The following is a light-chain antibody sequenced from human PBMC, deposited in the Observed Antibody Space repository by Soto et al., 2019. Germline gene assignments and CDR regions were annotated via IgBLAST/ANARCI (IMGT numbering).Light chain of an antibody. V-gene: IGLV2-14*03. CDR3: SSYPSNTVL. CDR2: DVS. CDR1: SNDIGVYNY. Sequence: QSALTQPASVSGSPGQSITLSCSGTSNDIGVYNYVSWYQQHPGKAAKLIIYDVSNRASGFSNRFSGSKSGNTASLTTSGLQAEDEADYYCSSYPSNTVLFGGGTKLTVL. J-gene: IGLJ2*01.